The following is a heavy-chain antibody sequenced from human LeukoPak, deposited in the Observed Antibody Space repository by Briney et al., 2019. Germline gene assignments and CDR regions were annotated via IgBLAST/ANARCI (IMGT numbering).Heavy chain of an antibody. J-gene: IGHJ4*02. Sequence: ASVKVSCKASGYTFTGYYMHWVRQAPGQGLEWMGWINPNSGGTNYAQKFQGRVTMTRDTSISTAYMELSRLRSDDTAVYYCARYCSSTSCYHFDYWGQGTLVTVSS. CDR1: GYTFTGYY. CDR3: ARYCSSTSCYHFDY. CDR2: INPNSGGT. V-gene: IGHV1-2*02. D-gene: IGHD2-2*01.